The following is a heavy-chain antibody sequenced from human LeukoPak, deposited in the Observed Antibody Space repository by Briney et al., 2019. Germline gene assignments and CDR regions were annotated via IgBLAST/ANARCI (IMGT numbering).Heavy chain of an antibody. CDR1: GYTFTSYG. CDR3: ARDGIGVCSSTSCYRPDYYYYMDV. V-gene: IGHV1-18*01. D-gene: IGHD2-2*01. Sequence: ASVKVSCKASGYTFTSYGISWVRQAPGQGLEWMGWISAYNGNTNYAQKFQGRVTMTRDTSISTAYMELSRLRSDDTAVYYCARDGIGVCSSTSCYRPDYYYYMDVWGKGTTVTVSS. J-gene: IGHJ6*03. CDR2: ISAYNGNT.